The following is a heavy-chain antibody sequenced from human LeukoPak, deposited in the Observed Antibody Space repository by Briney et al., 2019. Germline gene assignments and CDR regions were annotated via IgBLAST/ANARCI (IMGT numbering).Heavy chain of an antibody. CDR2: ISYDGSNK. J-gene: IGHJ4*02. D-gene: IGHD1-14*01. CDR1: GFTFSSYA. V-gene: IGHV3-30*04. Sequence: PGGSLRLSCAASGFTFSSYAMHWVRQTPGKGLEWVAVISYDGSNKYYADSVKGRFTISRDNPKNTLYLQMNSLRPEDTAVYYRARDRKFTYYFDYWGQGTLVTVSS. CDR3: ARDRKFTYYFDY.